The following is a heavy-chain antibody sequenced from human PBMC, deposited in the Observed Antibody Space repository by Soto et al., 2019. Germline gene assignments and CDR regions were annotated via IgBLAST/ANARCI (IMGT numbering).Heavy chain of an antibody. CDR1: GYTFTNYA. D-gene: IGHD5-18*01. CDR2: INAYNDNT. CDR3: ARETSPGYTYASRYFDP. J-gene: IGHJ5*02. Sequence: GASVKVSCKASGYTFTNYAINWVRQAPGQGLEWMGWINAYNDNTIYAQNFQGRVTMTTDTSTSTAYMELRTLTSDDTAVYYCARETSPGYTYASRYFDPWGQGTLVTVSS. V-gene: IGHV1-18*01.